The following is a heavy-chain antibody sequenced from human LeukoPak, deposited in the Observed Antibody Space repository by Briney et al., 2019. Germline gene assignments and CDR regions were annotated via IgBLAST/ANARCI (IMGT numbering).Heavy chain of an antibody. J-gene: IGHJ3*02. D-gene: IGHD2-2*01. CDR3: AADYHASDAFDI. V-gene: IGHV1-58*01. Sequence: ASVKVSCKASGFTFTSSAVQWVRQARGQRLERIGWIVVGSGNTNYAQKFQERVTITRDMSTSTAYMELSSLRSEDTAVYYCAADYHASDAFDIWGQGTMVTVSS. CDR1: GFTFTSSA. CDR2: IVVGSGNT.